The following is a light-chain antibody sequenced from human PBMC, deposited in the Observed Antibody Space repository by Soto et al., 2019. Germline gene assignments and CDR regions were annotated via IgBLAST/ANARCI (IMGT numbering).Light chain of an antibody. CDR1: QNVNAN. CDR3: QQYNTWLWT. V-gene: IGKV3-15*01. CDR2: GAS. J-gene: IGKJ1*01. Sequence: EVVITQSPATLSVSPGERATLSCRASQNVNANLAWYQQKHGQAPRLIIHGASTRATGIPARFSGSGFGTEFILTISSLQSEDFAVYYCQQYNTWLWTFGQGTKVEVK.